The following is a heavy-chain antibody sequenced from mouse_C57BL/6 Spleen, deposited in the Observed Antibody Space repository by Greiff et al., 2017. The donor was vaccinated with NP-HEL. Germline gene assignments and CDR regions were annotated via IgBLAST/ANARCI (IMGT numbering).Heavy chain of an antibody. CDR3: ARETMVRRWAMDY. CDR2: IDPSDSET. J-gene: IGHJ4*01. Sequence: QVQLQQPGAELVRPGSSVKLSCKASGYTFTSYWMHWVKQRPIHGLEWIGNIDPSDSETHYNQKFKDKATLTVDKSSSTAYMQRSSLTSEASAVYYCARETMVRRWAMDYWGQGTSVTVSS. V-gene: IGHV1-52*01. CDR1: GYTFTSYW. D-gene: IGHD2-1*01.